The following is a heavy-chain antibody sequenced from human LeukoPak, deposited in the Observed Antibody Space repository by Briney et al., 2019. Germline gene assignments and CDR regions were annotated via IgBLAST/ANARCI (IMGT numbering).Heavy chain of an antibody. J-gene: IGHJ4*02. CDR1: GYSFTSYG. V-gene: IGHV1-18*01. CDR2: ISAYNDNT. D-gene: IGHD6-6*01. CDR3: ARDLPHGSSPKTPIDF. Sequence: ASVKVSCKASGYSFTSYGITWVRQAPGQGLEWMGWISAYNDNTNYEQKFQGRVTLTTDPSTRTAYMELRSLRSDDTALYYCARDLPHGSSPKTPIDFWGQGTLVTVSS.